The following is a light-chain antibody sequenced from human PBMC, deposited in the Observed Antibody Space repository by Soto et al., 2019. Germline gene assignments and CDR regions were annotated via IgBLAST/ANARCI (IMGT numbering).Light chain of an antibody. Sequence: EIVMTQSPDTLSVSPGERATLSCRASQSVSSNLAWYQQKPGQAPRLLIYGASTRATGIPARFSGSGSGTEFTLTISSLQSEDFAVYYCQQYNNWPPSTFGGGTKVDVK. CDR2: GAS. CDR1: QSVSSN. CDR3: QQYNNWPPST. J-gene: IGKJ4*01. V-gene: IGKV3-15*01.